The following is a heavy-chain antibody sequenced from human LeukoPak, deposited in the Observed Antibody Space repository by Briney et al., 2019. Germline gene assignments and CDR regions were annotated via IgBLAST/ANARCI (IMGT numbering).Heavy chain of an antibody. J-gene: IGHJ4*02. CDR3: AKDQYSSGWYTSSDY. V-gene: IGHV3-53*01. CDR2: IYSGGST. D-gene: IGHD6-19*01. Sequence: GGSLRLSCAASGFTVSSSYMSWVRQAPGKGLEWVSVIYSGGSTYYADSVKGRFTISRDNSKNSLYLQMNSLRAEDTAIYYCAKDQYSSGWYTSSDYWGQGTLVTVSS. CDR1: GFTVSSSY.